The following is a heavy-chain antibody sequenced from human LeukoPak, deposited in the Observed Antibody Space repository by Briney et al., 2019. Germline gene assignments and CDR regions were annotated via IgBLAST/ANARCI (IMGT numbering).Heavy chain of an antibody. CDR1: GFTFGTYW. J-gene: IGHJ4*02. CDR2: VSGSGDST. V-gene: IGHV3-23*01. Sequence: GGSLRLSCAASGFTFGTYWMSWVRQAPGKGLEWVSAVSGSGDSTYYAGSVKGRFTISRDNSKNTVYLQMNSLRAEDTAVCYCAKFWDFGDYAIDYWGQGTLVTVSS. CDR3: AKFWDFGDYAIDY. D-gene: IGHD4-17*01.